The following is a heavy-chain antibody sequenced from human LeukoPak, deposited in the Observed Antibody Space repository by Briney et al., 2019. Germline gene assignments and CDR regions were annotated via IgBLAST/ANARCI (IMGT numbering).Heavy chain of an antibody. CDR3: ARHGYCSSTSCYDPDYYYGMDV. D-gene: IGHD2-2*01. CDR2: IYYSGST. Sequence: SQTLSLTCTVSGGSITSGDYYWSWIRQPPGKGLEWIGYIYYSGSTYYNPSLKSRVTMSVDTSKNQFSLKLTSVTAADTAVYYCARHGYCSSTSCYDPDYYYGMDVWGQGTTVTVSS. V-gene: IGHV4-30-4*01. CDR1: GGSITSGDYY. J-gene: IGHJ6*02.